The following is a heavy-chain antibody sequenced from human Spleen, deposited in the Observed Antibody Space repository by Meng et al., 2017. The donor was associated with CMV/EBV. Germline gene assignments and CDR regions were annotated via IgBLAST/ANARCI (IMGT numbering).Heavy chain of an antibody. CDR3: AREGYLHHDMDV. D-gene: IGHD1-1*01. J-gene: IGHJ6*02. CDR1: GFTFSSYA. Sequence: GGSLRLSCAASGFTFSSYAMHWVRQAPGKGLEWVAVISYDGSNKYYADSVKGRFTISRDTSKNTLYLQMNSLRVEDTAVYYCAREGYLHHDMDVWGQGTTVTVSS. V-gene: IGHV3-30*14. CDR2: ISYDGSNK.